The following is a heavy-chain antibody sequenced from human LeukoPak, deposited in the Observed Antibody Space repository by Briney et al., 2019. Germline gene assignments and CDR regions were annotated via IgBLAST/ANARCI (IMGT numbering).Heavy chain of an antibody. CDR2: ISGSGDTT. CDR1: GFTFSSYA. D-gene: IGHD1-26*01. V-gene: IGHV3-23*01. Sequence: GGSLRLSCAASGFTFSSYAMNWVRQAPGKGLEWVSFISGSGDTTYYADSVKGRFTISRDNSKNTLYLQMNSLRAEDTAVYYCAKSRGESRGASNYSGQGTLFTVSS. J-gene: IGHJ4*02. CDR3: AKSRGESRGASNY.